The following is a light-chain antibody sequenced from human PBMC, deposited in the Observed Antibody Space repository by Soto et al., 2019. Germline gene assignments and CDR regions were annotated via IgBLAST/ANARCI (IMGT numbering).Light chain of an antibody. CDR2: AAS. Sequence: DIQMTQSPSSLSASVGDRVTITCRASQGISTYLAWYHQKPGKVPKLLIYAASTFQSGVPSRFSGSGSGTDFTLTISSRQPEDVATYYCQKYNSAPPLTFGGGTKVAIK. J-gene: IGKJ4*01. CDR3: QKYNSAPPLT. CDR1: QGISTY. V-gene: IGKV1-27*01.